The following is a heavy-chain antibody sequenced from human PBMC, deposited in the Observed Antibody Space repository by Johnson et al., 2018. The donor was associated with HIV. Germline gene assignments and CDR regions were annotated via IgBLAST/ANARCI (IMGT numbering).Heavy chain of an antibody. J-gene: IGHJ3*01. CDR1: GFSFSSYG. CDR2: TQYDGSKT. D-gene: IGHD3-22*01. V-gene: IGHV3-30*02. CDR3: AKETRDSRSAFDV. Sequence: QVQLVEFGGGVVQPGGSLRLSCAATGFSFSSYGMHWVRQAPGKGLECVAFTQYDGSKTYYGDSVRGRFTISRDNSKKTLYLEINSLRTEETAIYFCAKETRDSRSAFDVWGQGTMVTVSS.